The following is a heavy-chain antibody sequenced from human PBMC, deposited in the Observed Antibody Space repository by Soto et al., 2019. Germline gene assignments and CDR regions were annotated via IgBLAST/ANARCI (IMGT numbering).Heavy chain of an antibody. Sequence: QVQLVESGGGVVQPGRSLRLSCAASGFTFSSYAMHWVRQAPGKGLEWVAVISYDGSNKYYADSVKGRFTISRDNSKNTLYLQMNSLRAEDTAVYYCAREQRQGGTIFGVGGGYYYYGMDVWGQGTTVTVSS. CDR1: GFTFSSYA. J-gene: IGHJ6*02. D-gene: IGHD3-3*01. V-gene: IGHV3-30-3*01. CDR2: ISYDGSNK. CDR3: AREQRQGGTIFGVGGGYYYYGMDV.